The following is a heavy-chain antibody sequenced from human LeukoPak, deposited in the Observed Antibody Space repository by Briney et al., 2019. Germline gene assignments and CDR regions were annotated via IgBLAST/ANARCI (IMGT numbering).Heavy chain of an antibody. V-gene: IGHV3-23*01. D-gene: IGHD2-8*01. CDR1: GFSFSSYA. J-gene: IGHJ4*02. CDR2: VSGSGGYT. CDR3: AKRHDPNGPTGYFDY. Sequence: GGSLRLSCAASGFSFSSYAMSWVRQAPGKGLEWVSSVSGSGGYTYYADSVKGRSTISRDNSYNTLDLQVNSLRAEDTAIYYCAKRHDPNGPTGYFDYWGQGILVTVSS.